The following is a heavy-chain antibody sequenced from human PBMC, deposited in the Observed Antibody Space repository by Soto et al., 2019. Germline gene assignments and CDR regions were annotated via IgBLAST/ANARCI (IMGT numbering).Heavy chain of an antibody. V-gene: IGHV3-9*01. CDR3: AKDIEKYLFGMDV. CDR2: ISWNSGSV. J-gene: IGHJ6*02. D-gene: IGHD3-10*01. CDR1: GFNFDNYG. Sequence: GGSLRLSCVGSGFNFDNYGMHWVRQAPGKGLEWVSGISWNSGSVDYGDSVKGRFTISRDNGKNSLYLQMNNLRVEDTALYYCAKDIEKYLFGMDVWGQGTTVTVSS.